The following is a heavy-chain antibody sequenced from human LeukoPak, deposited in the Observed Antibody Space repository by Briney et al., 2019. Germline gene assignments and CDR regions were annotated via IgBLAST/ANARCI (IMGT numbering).Heavy chain of an antibody. Sequence: ASVKVSCKASGYTFTGYYMHWVRQAPGQGLEWMGWINPNSGGTNSAQKFQGRVTMTRDTSVSTAYMELSRLRSDDTAVYYCARDHCTSSGCHEYYYYGVDVWGQGTTVTVSS. CDR2: INPNSGGT. CDR1: GYTFTGYY. CDR3: ARDHCTSSGCHEYYYYGVDV. D-gene: IGHD2-2*01. J-gene: IGHJ6*02. V-gene: IGHV1-2*02.